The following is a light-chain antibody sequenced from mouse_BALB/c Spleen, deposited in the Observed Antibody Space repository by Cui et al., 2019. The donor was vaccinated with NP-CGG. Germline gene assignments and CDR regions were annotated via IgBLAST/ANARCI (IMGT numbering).Light chain of an antibody. CDR1: TGTVTTSNY. CDR3: VLWYSNHWV. CDR2: GTN. J-gene: IGLJ1*01. V-gene: IGLV1*01. Sequence: QAVVTQESALTTSPGETVTLTCRSSTGTVTTSNYANWVQEKPDHLFTGLIGGTNNRAPGVPARFSGSLIGDKAALTITGAQTEEEAIYFCVLWYSNHWVFGGGTKLTVL.